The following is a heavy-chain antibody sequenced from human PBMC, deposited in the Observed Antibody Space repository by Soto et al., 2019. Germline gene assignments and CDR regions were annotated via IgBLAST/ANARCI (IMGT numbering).Heavy chain of an antibody. D-gene: IGHD6-19*01. Sequence: QVQLVQSGAEVMKPGASVKVPCRASGYTFTNYYIHWVRQAPGQGPEWMGVMNPKSVSANYAQKFLGRLTMSGDTSTTTVHMELSSLTSDDTAVYYCARAAPAGNGRRVDVWGQGTTVTVSS. J-gene: IGHJ6*02. CDR3: ARAAPAGNGRRVDV. CDR1: GYTFTNYY. V-gene: IGHV1-46*01. CDR2: MNPKSVSA.